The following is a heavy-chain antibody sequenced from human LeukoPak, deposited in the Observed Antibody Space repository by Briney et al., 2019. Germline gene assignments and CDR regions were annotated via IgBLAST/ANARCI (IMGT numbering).Heavy chain of an antibody. Sequence: SETLSLTCTVSGGSISSYYWSWIRQPPGKGLEWIGYIYYSGSTNYNPSLKSRVTISVDTSKNQFSLKLSSVTAADTAVYYCARDVTGSGWYRDDFDYWGQGTLVTVSS. J-gene: IGHJ4*02. D-gene: IGHD6-19*01. CDR2: IYYSGST. CDR1: GGSISSYY. V-gene: IGHV4-59*01. CDR3: ARDVTGSGWYRDDFDY.